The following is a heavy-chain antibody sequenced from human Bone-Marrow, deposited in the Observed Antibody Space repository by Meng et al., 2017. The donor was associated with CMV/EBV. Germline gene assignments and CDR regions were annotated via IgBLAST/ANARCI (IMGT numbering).Heavy chain of an antibody. CDR1: GFTVSNSY. CDR3: ASTTVLYSGYEGAANDN. Sequence: GESLKISCAASGFTVSNSYMSWVRQAPGKGLEWVSVIYSGGSTYYADSVKGRFTISRDNSKNTLYLQMNSLRAEDTAVYYCASTTVLYSGYEGAANDNWGQGTLVTVSS. V-gene: IGHV3-66*02. D-gene: IGHD5-12*01. J-gene: IGHJ4*02. CDR2: IYSGGST.